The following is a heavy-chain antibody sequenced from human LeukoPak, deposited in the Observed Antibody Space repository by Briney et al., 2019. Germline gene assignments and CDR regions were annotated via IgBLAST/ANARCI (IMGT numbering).Heavy chain of an antibody. J-gene: IGHJ4*02. CDR1: GYTFTTYY. Sequence: ASVKVSCKASGYTFTTYYIYWVRQAPGQGLEWMGIINPGAGSTTYAQKFQGRVTMTRDTSTSTVYVELSSLRSEDTAVYYCARAHCGGDCSLDDWGQGTLVTVSS. CDR3: ARAHCGGDCSLDD. CDR2: INPGAGST. D-gene: IGHD2-21*02. V-gene: IGHV1-46*01.